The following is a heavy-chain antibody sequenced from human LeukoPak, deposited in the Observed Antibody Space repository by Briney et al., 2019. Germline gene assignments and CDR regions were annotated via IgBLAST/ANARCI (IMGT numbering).Heavy chain of an antibody. J-gene: IGHJ5*02. CDR3: ARDGRYSSSSSWFDP. CDR1: GFTFSSYS. CDR2: ISSSSSYI. Sequence: GGSLRLSCAASGFTFSSYSMNWVRQAPGKGLEWVSSISSSSSYIYYADSVKGRFTISRDNAKNSLYLQMNSLGAEDTAVYYCARDGRYSSSSSWFDPWGQGTLVTVSS. V-gene: IGHV3-21*01. D-gene: IGHD6-13*01.